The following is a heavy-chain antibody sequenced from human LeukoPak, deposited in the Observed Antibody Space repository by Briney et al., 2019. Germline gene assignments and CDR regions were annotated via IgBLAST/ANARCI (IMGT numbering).Heavy chain of an antibody. Sequence: SGGSLRLSCAASGFTFANYAMSWVRQAPGKGLEWVSTISGSGGSTYYADSVKGRFTISRDNSKNTLYLQMNSLRAEDTAVYYCVVHSATSCYWGQGTLVTVSS. J-gene: IGHJ4*02. CDR2: ISGSGGST. V-gene: IGHV3-23*01. CDR3: VVHSATSCY. CDR1: GFTFANYA. D-gene: IGHD1-26*01.